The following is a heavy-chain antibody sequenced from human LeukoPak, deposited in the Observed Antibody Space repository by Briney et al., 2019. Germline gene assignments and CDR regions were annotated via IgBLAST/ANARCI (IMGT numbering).Heavy chain of an antibody. J-gene: IGHJ4*02. V-gene: IGHV3-23*01. CDR1: GFTFDSCA. Sequence: PGGSLTLFCAASGFTFDSCAMSWVPQSPGKGLEWVSGISGSGAYTYYSDSVKGRFTISRDSSKNTLFLQMNSLRAEDTALYYCAKALRYTSDSLDYWGQGTLVTVSS. CDR2: ISGSGAYT. CDR3: AKALRYTSDSLDY. D-gene: IGHD3-9*01.